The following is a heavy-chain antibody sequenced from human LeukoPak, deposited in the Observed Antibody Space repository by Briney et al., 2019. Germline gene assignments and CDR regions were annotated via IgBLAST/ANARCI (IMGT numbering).Heavy chain of an antibody. CDR1: GFTFGDYA. CDR2: IRSKAYGGTT. J-gene: IGHJ4*02. V-gene: IGHV3-49*04. CDR3: TTPLRYSGYDSGFDY. Sequence: GGSLRLSCTASGFTFGDYAMSWVRQAPGKGLEWVGFIRSKAYGGTTEYAASVKGRFTISRDDSKSIAYLQMNSLKTEDTAVYYCTTPLRYSGYDSGFDYWGQGTLVTVSS. D-gene: IGHD5-12*01.